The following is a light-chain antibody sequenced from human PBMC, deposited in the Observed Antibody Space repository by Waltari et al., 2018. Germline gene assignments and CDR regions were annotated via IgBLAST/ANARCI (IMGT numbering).Light chain of an antibody. CDR3: QHYSSYSGT. V-gene: IGKV1-5*03. J-gene: IGKJ1*01. Sequence: IQMTQSNSNLSASVRDGVNMTCRASQSVSRWLAWYQQKPGQAPKLLIYKTSTIESGIPSRFSGSGSGTEFSLTISSLQPDDFATYYCQHYSSYSGTFGQGTKLEIK. CDR1: QSVSRW. CDR2: KTS.